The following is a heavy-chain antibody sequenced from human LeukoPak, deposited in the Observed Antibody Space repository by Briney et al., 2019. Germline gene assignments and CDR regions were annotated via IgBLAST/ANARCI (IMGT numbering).Heavy chain of an antibody. J-gene: IGHJ4*02. CDR3: AKVATTEMATITSDY. CDR1: GFTFSSYG. D-gene: IGHD5-24*01. V-gene: IGHV3-30*02. CDR2: IRYDGSNK. Sequence: GGSLRLSCAASGFTFSSYGMHLVRQAPGKGLEWVAFIRYDGSNKYYADSVKGRFTISRDNSKNTLYLQMNSLRAEDTAVYYCAKVATTEMATITSDYWGQGTLVTVSS.